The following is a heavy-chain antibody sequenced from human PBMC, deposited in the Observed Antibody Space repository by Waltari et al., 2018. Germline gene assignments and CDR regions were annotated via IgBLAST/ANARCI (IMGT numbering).Heavy chain of an antibody. D-gene: IGHD3-3*01. J-gene: IGHJ5*02. V-gene: IGHV3-21*01. CDR1: GFPFGSYS. CDR3: GRDWSGWDT. Sequence: DVQLVESGGGPVKPGESLRLSCLASGFPFGSYSMHWVRQAPGKGLEWVSSISSGSTYIYYADSVKGRFTISRDDAKNSLFLQMNSLRDEDTAVYYCGRDWSGWDTWGQGTLVTVSS. CDR2: ISSGSTYI.